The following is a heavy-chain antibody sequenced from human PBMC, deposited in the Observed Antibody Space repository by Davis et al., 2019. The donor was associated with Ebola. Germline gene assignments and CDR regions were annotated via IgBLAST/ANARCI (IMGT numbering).Heavy chain of an antibody. J-gene: IGHJ6*02. V-gene: IGHV3-43*02. CDR1: GFTFDDYA. CDR3: AKVSRVKYDYYGMDV. D-gene: IGHD4-11*01. CDR2: ISGDGSRT. Sequence: GESLKISCAAYGFTFDDYAMHWVRQAPGKGLEWVSLISGDGSRTYYADSVKGRFTISRDNSKNSLHLQMKSLRTEDTALYYCAKVSRVKYDYYGMDVWGQGTTVTVSS.